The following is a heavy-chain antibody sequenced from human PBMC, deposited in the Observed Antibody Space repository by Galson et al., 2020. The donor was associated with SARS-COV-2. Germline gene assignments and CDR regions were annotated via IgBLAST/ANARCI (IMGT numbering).Heavy chain of an antibody. J-gene: IGHJ6*02. CDR3: ARVWGISMLREDVHGIDV. CDR1: GYSISSGYY. D-gene: IGHD3-10*01. CDR2: IYHSGST. V-gene: IGHV4-38-2*02. Sequence: SETLSLTCTVSGYSISSGYYWGWIRQPPGKGLEWIGSIYHSGSTYYNPSLKSRVTISVDTSKNQFSLKLTSVTAADTAMYYCARVWGISMLREDVHGIDVWVQCTTVTVSS.